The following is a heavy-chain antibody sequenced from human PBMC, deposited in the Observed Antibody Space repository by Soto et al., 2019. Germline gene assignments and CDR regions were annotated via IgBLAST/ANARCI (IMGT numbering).Heavy chain of an antibody. D-gene: IGHD2-15*01. CDR2: IYWNDEK. V-gene: IGHV2-5*01. CDR3: AHRDYGNCPRDNWFDP. J-gene: IGHJ5*02. Sequence: SGPTLVNPTQTLTLTCSFSGFSLTSAGAGVGWIRQPPGKGLEWLALIYWNDEKRYIPSLKSRLTITQDTSKNHVVLVMTDMDPVDTATYYRAHRDYGNCPRDNWFDPWGQGTLVTVSS. CDR1: GFSLTSAGAG.